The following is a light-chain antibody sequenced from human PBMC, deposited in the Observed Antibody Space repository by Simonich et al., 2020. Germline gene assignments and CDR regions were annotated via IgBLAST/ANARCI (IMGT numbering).Light chain of an antibody. CDR2: WAS. CDR3: QQYYSTPWT. CDR1: QSVLYSSNNKNY. Sequence: DIVMPQSPDSLAVSLGERATINCKSSQSVLYSSNNKNYLAWYRQKPGQPPKLLIYWASTRESGVPDRFSGSGSGTDFTLTIISLQAEDVAVYYCQQYYSTPWTFGQGTKVEIK. V-gene: IGKV4-1*01. J-gene: IGKJ1*01.